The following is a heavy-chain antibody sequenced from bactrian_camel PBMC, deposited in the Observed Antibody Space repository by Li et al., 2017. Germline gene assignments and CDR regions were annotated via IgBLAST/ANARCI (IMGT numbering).Heavy chain of an antibody. CDR3: ASRRGGNPLFRLLAPDERDY. D-gene: IGHD7*01. CDR1: GPIYSYC. J-gene: IGHJ4*01. CDR2: IDTDGST. V-gene: IGHV3S53*01. Sequence: HVQLVESGGGSVQAGGSLTLSCTADGPIYSYCLGWLRQAPGGEREGVAAIDTDGSTTYAEFVKGRFTISRDDAQKAVSLQLNNLTPEDTAMYYCASRRGGNPLFRLLAPDERDYWGQGTQVTVS.